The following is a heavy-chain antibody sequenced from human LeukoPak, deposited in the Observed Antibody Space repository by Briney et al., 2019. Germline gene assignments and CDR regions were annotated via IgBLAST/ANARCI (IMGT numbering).Heavy chain of an antibody. J-gene: IGHJ6*02. CDR2: IIPILGIA. V-gene: IGHV1-69*04. CDR1: GYTFTSYD. D-gene: IGHD3-10*01. Sequence: GASVKVSCKASGYTFTSYDINWVRQATGQGLEWMGRIIPILGIANYAQKFQGRVTITADKSTSTAYMELSSLRSEDTAVYYCARDTITMVRGVINGYYYYGMDVWGQGTTVTVSS. CDR3: ARDTITMVRGVINGYYYYGMDV.